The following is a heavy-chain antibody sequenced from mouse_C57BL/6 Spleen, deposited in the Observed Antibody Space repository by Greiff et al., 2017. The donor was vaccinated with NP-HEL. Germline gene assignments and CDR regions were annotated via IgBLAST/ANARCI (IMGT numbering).Heavy chain of an antibody. V-gene: IGHV3-6*01. D-gene: IGHD2-4*01. CDR2: ISYDGSN. CDR1: GYSITSGYY. Sequence: EVKVEESGPGLVKPSQSLSLTCSVTGYSITSGYYWNWIRQFPGNKLEWMGYISYDGSNNYNPSLKNRISITRDTSKNQFFLKLNSVTTEDTATYYCANYDYDGWFAYWGQGTLVTVSA. J-gene: IGHJ3*01. CDR3: ANYDYDGWFAY.